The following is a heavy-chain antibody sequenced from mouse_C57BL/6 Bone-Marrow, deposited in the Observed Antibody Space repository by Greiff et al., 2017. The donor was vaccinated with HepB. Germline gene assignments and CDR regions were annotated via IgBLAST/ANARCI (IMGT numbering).Heavy chain of an antibody. Sequence: EVQLVESGGGLVQSGRSLRLSCATSGFTLSDFYMEWVRQAPGKGLEWIAASRNKANDYTTEYSASVKGRFIVSRDTSQSILYLQMNALRAEDTAIYHLARDAPFISTVVGYAMDYWGQGTSVTVSS. CDR1: GFTLSDFY. D-gene: IGHD1-1*01. CDR3: ARDAPFISTVVGYAMDY. J-gene: IGHJ4*01. CDR2: SRNKANDYTT. V-gene: IGHV7-1*01.